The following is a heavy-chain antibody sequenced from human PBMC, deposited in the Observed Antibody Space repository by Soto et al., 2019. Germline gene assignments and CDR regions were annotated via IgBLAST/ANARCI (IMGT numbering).Heavy chain of an antibody. CDR2: MYYSGST. Sequence: SETLSLTCTVSGGSISSSSYFRGWIRQPPGKGLEWIGSMYYSGSTYYNPSLKSRVTISVDTSKNQFSLKLSSVTAADTAVYYCARHGERTIRSLNCFDPWGQGTLVTVSS. V-gene: IGHV4-39*01. J-gene: IGHJ5*02. D-gene: IGHD4-17*01. CDR1: GGSISSSSYF. CDR3: ARHGERTIRSLNCFDP.